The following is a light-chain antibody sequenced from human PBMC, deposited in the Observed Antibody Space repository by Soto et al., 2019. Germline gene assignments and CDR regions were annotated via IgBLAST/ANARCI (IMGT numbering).Light chain of an antibody. CDR3: QEPDGFPWR. V-gene: IGKV1-12*02. J-gene: IGKJ1*01. Sequence: DIQMTQSPASVSASVGDSVTMTCRASQGITNGLAWYQQKPGKAPKPLIYGASSLQSGVPSRFSGGGAGTEFILTITSLQVADFATYYCQEPDGFPWRFGHGTRVEMK. CDR1: QGITNG. CDR2: GAS.